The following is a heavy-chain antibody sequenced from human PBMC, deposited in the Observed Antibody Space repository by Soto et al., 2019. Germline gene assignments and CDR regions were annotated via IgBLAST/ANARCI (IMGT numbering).Heavy chain of an antibody. CDR3: ASRYGSGKYYVDF. CDR2: INYSGTT. V-gene: IGHV4-34*01. D-gene: IGHD3-10*01. Sequence: SDTLCLTCAVYGGFFSGDFCSWVRQPPGKGLEWIGEINYSGTTNYNPSLESRVTVSVDTSKNQFTLKLTSATAADTAVYYCASRYGSGKYYVDFWGQGTPVTVS. J-gene: IGHJ4*02. CDR1: GGFFSGDF.